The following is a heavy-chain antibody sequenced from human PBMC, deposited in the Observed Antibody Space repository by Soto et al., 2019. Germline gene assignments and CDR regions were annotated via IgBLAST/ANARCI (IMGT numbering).Heavy chain of an antibody. Sequence: GGSLRLSCAASGFTFSSYSMNWVRQAPGKGLEWVSYISSSSSTIYYADSVKGRFTISRDNAKNSLYLQMNNLRAEDTAVYYCARDLSKPGGDIVVPWGQGTLVTVSS. V-gene: IGHV3-48*01. J-gene: IGHJ5*02. CDR3: ARDLSKPGGDIVVP. D-gene: IGHD2-15*01. CDR1: GFTFSSYS. CDR2: ISSSSSTI.